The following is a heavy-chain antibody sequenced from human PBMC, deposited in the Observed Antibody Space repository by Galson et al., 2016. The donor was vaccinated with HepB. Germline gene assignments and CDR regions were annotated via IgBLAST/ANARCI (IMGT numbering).Heavy chain of an antibody. CDR3: AKGSYDRSGYYLNWFDP. Sequence: SLRLSCAVSDFSVSVSYMSWVRQAPGKGLEWVSVLYRGGYTNYADSVKGRFTISRDNSKNALYLQMNSLRPEDTAVYYCAKGSYDRSGYYLNWFDPWGQGTLVTVSS. D-gene: IGHD3-22*01. CDR2: LYRGGYT. CDR1: DFSVSVSY. V-gene: IGHV3-66*02. J-gene: IGHJ5*02.